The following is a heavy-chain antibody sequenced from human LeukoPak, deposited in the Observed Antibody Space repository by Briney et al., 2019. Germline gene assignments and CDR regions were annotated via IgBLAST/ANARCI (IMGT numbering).Heavy chain of an antibody. D-gene: IGHD6-13*01. J-gene: IGHJ4*02. CDR2: ISTYNGHT. CDR1: GYTFIDYS. V-gene: IGHV1-18*01. CDR3: ARDAAAAGPFDY. Sequence: ASVKVSCKASGYTFIDYSVSWVRQAPGQGLEWMGWISTYNGHTYYAQKLQGRVTMTTDTSTSTAYMELRSLRSDDTAVYYCARDAAAAGPFDYWGQGTLVTVSS.